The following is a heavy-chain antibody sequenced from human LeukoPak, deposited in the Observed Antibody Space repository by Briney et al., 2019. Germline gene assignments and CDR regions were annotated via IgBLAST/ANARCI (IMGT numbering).Heavy chain of an antibody. J-gene: IGHJ4*02. V-gene: IGHV3-74*01. CDR2: IKTDGTTT. D-gene: IGHD3-10*01. CDR3: ARGHYGSGNYYNLDY. CDR1: GFIFSGYW. Sequence: GGSLRLSCAGSGFIFSGYWMHWVRQAPGKGLMWVSRIKTDGTTTYYADSVKGRFTISRDNAKNSLYLQMNSLRAEDTAVYYCARGHYGSGNYYNLDYWGQGTLVTVSS.